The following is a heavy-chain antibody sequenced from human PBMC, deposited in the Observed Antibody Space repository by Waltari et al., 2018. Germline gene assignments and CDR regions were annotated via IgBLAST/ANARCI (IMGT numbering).Heavy chain of an antibody. CDR1: GYSFTSYY. D-gene: IGHD2-15*01. CDR2: INPSGGST. J-gene: IGHJ4*02. Sequence: QVQLVQSGAEVKKTGASVKISCKASGYSFTSYYLHWVRQAPGQGLEWMGMINPSGGSTSYAQKFQGRVTVTRDTSTSTVYMEVSSLRSDDTAVYYCARNVASGLDYWGQGTLVTVSS. CDR3: ARNVASGLDY. V-gene: IGHV1-46*01.